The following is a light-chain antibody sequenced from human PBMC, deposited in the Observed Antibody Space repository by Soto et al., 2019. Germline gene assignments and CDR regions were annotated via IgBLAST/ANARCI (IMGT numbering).Light chain of an antibody. J-gene: IGKJ3*01. CDR3: QQRASWPIT. CDR1: QSIASY. V-gene: IGKV3-11*01. Sequence: EIVLTQTPATLSLSPGERATLSCRASQSIASYLNWYQHRPGQAPRLLSYDSFNRATGIPARFSGSGSGTDFTLTISSLEPEDFAVYDCQQRASWPITSGPGTKVDIK. CDR2: DSF.